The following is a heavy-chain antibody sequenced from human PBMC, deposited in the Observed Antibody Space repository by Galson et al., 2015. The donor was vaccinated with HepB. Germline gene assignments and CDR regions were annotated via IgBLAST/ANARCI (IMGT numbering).Heavy chain of an antibody. Sequence: SVKVSCKASGYTFTSYGISWVRQAPGQGLEWMGGISAYNGNTNYAQKLQGRVTMTTDTSTSTAYMELRSLRSDDTAVYYCARGITMVRGVINFDYWGQGTLVTVSS. D-gene: IGHD3-10*01. CDR2: ISAYNGNT. CDR3: ARGITMVRGVINFDY. J-gene: IGHJ4*02. CDR1: GYTFTSYG. V-gene: IGHV1-18*01.